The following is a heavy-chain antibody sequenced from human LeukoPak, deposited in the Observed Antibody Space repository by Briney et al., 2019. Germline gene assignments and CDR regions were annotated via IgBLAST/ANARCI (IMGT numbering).Heavy chain of an antibody. J-gene: IGHJ4*02. V-gene: IGHV1-8*02. Sequence: ASVKVSCKASGYIFTGYYMHWVRQAPGQGLEWMGWINPNSGNTGYAQKFQGRVTMTRNTSISTAYMELSSLRSEDTAVYYCARVYGSGIDYWGQGTLVTVSS. D-gene: IGHD3-10*01. CDR1: GYIFTGYY. CDR2: INPNSGNT. CDR3: ARVYGSGIDY.